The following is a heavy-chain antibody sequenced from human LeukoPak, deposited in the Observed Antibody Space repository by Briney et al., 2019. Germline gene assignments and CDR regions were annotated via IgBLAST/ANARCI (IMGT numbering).Heavy chain of an antibody. CDR3: VRDRAEGRPWVEFDL. V-gene: IGHV3-66*02. CDR1: RFSLNSYA. CDR2: VYSGGGI. Sequence: PGGSLRLSCVVSRFSLNSYAMSWVRQAPGKAPEWVSLVYSGGGIHYADFVQGRFIISRDIYKNTLYLQMNNLKVEDTAVYHCVRDRAEGRPWVEFDLWGQGTGVTVSA. J-gene: IGHJ5*02.